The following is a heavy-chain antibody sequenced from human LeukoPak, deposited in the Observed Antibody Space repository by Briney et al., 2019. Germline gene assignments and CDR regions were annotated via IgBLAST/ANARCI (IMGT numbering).Heavy chain of an antibody. CDR2: ISHDGGAK. CDR3: AKDWGSSDWYNYFDP. V-gene: IGHV3-30*18. J-gene: IGHJ5*02. D-gene: IGHD6-19*01. CDR1: GFTIRIYG. Sequence: GGSLRLSCAVSGFTIRIYGMHWVRQAPDKGLEWVAMISHDGGAKYYGDSVKGRFTISRDDSKNTLYLQMNSLSTEDTALYYCAKDWGSSDWYNYFDPWGQGTLVTVSS.